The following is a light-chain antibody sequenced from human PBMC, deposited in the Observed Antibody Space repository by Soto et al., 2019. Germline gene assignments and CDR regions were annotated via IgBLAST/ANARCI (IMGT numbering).Light chain of an antibody. V-gene: IGKV3-11*01. J-gene: IGKJ5*01. CDR1: QSVSSH. CDR2: DAS. Sequence: EIVLTQSPAPLSLSPGERATPSCRASQSVSSHLAWFQQRPGQAPRLLIYDASNRATGIPARFSGRGSGTDFTLTISSLEPEDFAVYYCQQRSSAITFGQGTRLEIK. CDR3: QQRSSAIT.